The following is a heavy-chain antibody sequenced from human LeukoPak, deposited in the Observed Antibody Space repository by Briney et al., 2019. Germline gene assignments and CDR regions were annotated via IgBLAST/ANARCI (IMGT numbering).Heavy chain of an antibody. CDR2: IIPIFGTA. CDR3: AAEVTGRPKYNWFDP. CDR1: GGTFSSYA. D-gene: IGHD5-18*01. V-gene: IGHV1-69*13. J-gene: IGHJ5*02. Sequence: SVKVSCKASGGTFSSYAISWVRQAPGQGLEWMGGIIPIFGTANYAQKFQGRVTITADESTSTAYMELSSLRSEDTAVYYCAAEVTGRPKYNWFDPWGQGTLVTVSS.